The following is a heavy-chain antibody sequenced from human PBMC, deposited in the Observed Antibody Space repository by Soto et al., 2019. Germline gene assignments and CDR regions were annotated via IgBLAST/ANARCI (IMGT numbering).Heavy chain of an antibody. CDR3: ETRDWSEVGHLSAIGGSDQ. D-gene: IGHD2-15*01. V-gene: IGHV1-2*06. CDR1: GYTFTTYY. CDR2: INPNSGDT. J-gene: IGHJ4*02. Sequence: ASVKVSCKASGYTFTTYYMHWVRQTPGQGLEWMGQINPNSGDTKYAQQFQGRVTMTRDTSISTAYMELSRLRSDDTAVYYCETRDWSEVGHLSAIGGSDQGGQGALVTVSS.